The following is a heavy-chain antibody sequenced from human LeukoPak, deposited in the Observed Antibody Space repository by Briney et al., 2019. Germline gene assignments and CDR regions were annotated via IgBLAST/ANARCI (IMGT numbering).Heavy chain of an antibody. Sequence: PGGSLRLSCAVSGFTFSSYAMNWVRQAPGKGLEWVSSISSSSSYIYYADSVKGRFTISRDNAKNSLYLQMNSLRAEDTAVYYCASSVEWLPHYFDYWGEGTLVTVSS. CDR2: ISSSSSYI. D-gene: IGHD3-3*01. V-gene: IGHV3-21*01. CDR3: ASSVEWLPHYFDY. CDR1: GFTFSSYA. J-gene: IGHJ4*02.